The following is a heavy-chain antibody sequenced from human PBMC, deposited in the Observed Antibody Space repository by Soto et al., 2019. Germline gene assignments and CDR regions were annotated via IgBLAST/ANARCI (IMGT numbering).Heavy chain of an antibody. CDR2: IYYSGST. CDR1: GGSISSYY. Sequence: SETLSLTCTVSGGSISSYYWSWIRQPPGKGLEWIGYIYYSGSTNYNPSLKSRVTISVDTSKNQFSLRLGSVTAADTAVYYCARLWGDFWSGSTNEGFDYWGQGTLVTVSS. D-gene: IGHD3-3*01. V-gene: IGHV4-59*08. CDR3: ARLWGDFWSGSTNEGFDY. J-gene: IGHJ4*02.